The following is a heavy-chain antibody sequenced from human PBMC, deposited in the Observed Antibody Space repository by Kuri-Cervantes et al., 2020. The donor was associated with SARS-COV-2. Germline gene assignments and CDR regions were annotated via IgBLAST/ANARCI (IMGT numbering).Heavy chain of an antibody. D-gene: IGHD3-10*01. J-gene: IGHJ5*02. Sequence: GESLKISCAASGFTFSDYYMSWIRQAPGKGLEWVSYISSSSSYTNYADSVKGRFTISRDNAKNTLYLQMNSLRAEDTAVYYCAREPGGWFDPWGQGTLVTVSS. V-gene: IGHV3-11*06. CDR2: ISSSSSYT. CDR3: AREPGGWFDP. CDR1: GFTFSDYY.